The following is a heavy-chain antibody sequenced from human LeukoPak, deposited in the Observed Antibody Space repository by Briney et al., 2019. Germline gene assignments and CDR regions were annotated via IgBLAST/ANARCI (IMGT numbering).Heavy chain of an antibody. V-gene: IGHV1-69*13. CDR2: IIPIFGTA. D-gene: IGHD3-10*01. J-gene: IGHJ3*02. Sequence: SVKVSCKASGYSFSSYGISWVRQAPGQGLEWMGGIIPIFGTANYAQKFQGRVTITADESTSTAYMELSSLRSEDTAVYYCARVMVRGVIEQTNAFDIWGRGTMVTVSS. CDR3: ARVMVRGVIEQTNAFDI. CDR1: GYSFSSYG.